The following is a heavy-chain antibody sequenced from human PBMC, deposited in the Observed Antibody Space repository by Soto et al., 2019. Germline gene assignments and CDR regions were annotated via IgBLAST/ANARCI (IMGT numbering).Heavy chain of an antibody. CDR3: AKDPWETTVSLPPDY. CDR1: GFTFRSYG. Sequence: GGSLRLSCVGSGFTFRSYGMHWVRQVPGKGLEWVAIISYDGSNEYYADSVKGRFTISRDNSKSTLFLQMNSRRGEDTAVYYCAKDPWETTVSLPPDYWGLGTLVTV. D-gene: IGHD4-4*01. CDR2: ISYDGSNE. J-gene: IGHJ4*02. V-gene: IGHV3-30*18.